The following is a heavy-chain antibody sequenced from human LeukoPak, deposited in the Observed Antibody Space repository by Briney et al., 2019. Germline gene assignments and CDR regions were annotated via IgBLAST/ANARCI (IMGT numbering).Heavy chain of an antibody. CDR3: ARASYPGRKENYYYGMDV. J-gene: IGHJ6*02. CDR1: GFTFSSYS. Sequence: GGSLRLSCAASGFTFSSYSMSWVRQAPGKGLEWVANIKQDGSEKYYVDSVKGRFTISRDNAKNSLYLQMNSLRAEDTAVYYCARASYPGRKENYYYGMDVWGQGTTVTVSS. V-gene: IGHV3-7*01. CDR2: IKQDGSEK. D-gene: IGHD3-10*01.